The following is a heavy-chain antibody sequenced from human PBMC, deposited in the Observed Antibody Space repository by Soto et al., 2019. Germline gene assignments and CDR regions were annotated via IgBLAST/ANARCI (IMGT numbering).Heavy chain of an antibody. D-gene: IGHD1-26*01. CDR2: IYYSGST. CDR3: ATQEVGGSYVYTFDP. V-gene: IGHV4-39*01. CDR1: GGSITSSSYY. J-gene: IGHJ5*02. Sequence: QLHLRESGPGLVKPSETLSLTCTVSGGSITSSSYYWGWIRQPPGKGLEWIGSIYYSGSTYYNPSFKSGVTISVDPSKNQFSLKLSSVTAADTAVYYCATQEVGGSYVYTFDPWGQGTLVTVSS.